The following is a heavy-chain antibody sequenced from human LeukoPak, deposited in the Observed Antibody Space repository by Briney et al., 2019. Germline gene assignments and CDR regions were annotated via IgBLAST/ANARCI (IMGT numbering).Heavy chain of an antibody. J-gene: IGHJ5*02. Sequence: GGSLRLSCAASGFTFSDYYMSWIRQAPGKGLEWVSVISVGGGNTYYVDSVKGRFTISRDNSKNTLYLQMNSLRAEDTAIYYCAPGRGSGWSSNWFDPWGQGTLVTVSS. V-gene: IGHV3-23*01. CDR2: ISVGGGNT. CDR1: GFTFSDYY. CDR3: APGRGSGWSSNWFDP. D-gene: IGHD6-19*01.